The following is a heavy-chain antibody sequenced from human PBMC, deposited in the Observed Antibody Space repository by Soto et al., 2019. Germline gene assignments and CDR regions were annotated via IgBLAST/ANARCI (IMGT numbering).Heavy chain of an antibody. Sequence: SETLSLTCAVYGASLSDNYCNWLRQPPGKGLEWIGEINHSGNTNYNPSLRSRVTISIDTSKNQFSLKLSSVTAADTAVYYCARVSEDSSGYYYARDDAFDIWGQGTMVTVSS. CDR1: GASLSDNY. D-gene: IGHD3-22*01. CDR3: ARVSEDSSGYYYARDDAFDI. V-gene: IGHV4-34*01. CDR2: INHSGNT. J-gene: IGHJ3*02.